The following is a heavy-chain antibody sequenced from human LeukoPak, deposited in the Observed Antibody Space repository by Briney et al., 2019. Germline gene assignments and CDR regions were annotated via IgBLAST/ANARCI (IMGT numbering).Heavy chain of an antibody. D-gene: IGHD1-1*01. V-gene: IGHV3-7*04. CDR2: VHPEGNEK. CDR3: ARGDDFSGDH. Sequence: PGGSLRLSCAVSGFTFSNFWVSWVRQAPGRGLEWVANVHPEGNEKYHVESVKGRFIISRDNTKNLLFLQMNGLRVEDTAVYYCARGDDFSGDHWGQGTLVTVSS. CDR1: GFTFSNFW. J-gene: IGHJ4*02.